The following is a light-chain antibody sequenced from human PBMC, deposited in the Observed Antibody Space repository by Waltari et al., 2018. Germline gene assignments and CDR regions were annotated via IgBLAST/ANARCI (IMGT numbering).Light chain of an antibody. V-gene: IGKV4-1*01. CDR2: WAS. CDR3: QQYYSPPWT. Sequence: DIVMTQSPDSLAVSLGERPPTNCKSSQSVLHTSNNKNYLAWYQQKPGQPPKLLFYWASTRESGVPDRFSGSGSGTDFTLTISGLQAEDVAVYYCQQYYSPPWTFGQGTQVEIK. J-gene: IGKJ1*01. CDR1: QSVLHTSNNKNY.